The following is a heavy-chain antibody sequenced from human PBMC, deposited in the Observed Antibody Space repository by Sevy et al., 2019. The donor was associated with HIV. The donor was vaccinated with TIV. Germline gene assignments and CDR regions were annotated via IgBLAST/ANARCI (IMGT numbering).Heavy chain of an antibody. V-gene: IGHV1-24*01. CDR1: GYTLNEFS. CDR3: ATTKDYYDSSGYPFDY. CDR2: FDPEDGDPEDGKT. Sequence: ASVKVSCKVSGYTLNEFSMHWVRQAPGKGLEWMTTFDPEDGDPEDGKTIYAQKFLGRVTVTEDTSTDTAYMGLSSLRSEDTAVYYCATTKDYYDSSGYPFDYWGQGTLVTVSS. J-gene: IGHJ4*02. D-gene: IGHD3-22*01.